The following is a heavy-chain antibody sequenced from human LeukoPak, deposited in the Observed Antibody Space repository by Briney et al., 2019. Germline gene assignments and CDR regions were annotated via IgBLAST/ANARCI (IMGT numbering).Heavy chain of an antibody. D-gene: IGHD6-25*01. CDR2: ISGDGGST. CDR3: AKDMVSSEDYYYMDV. CDR1: GFTFDDYA. Sequence: GGSLRLSCAASGFTFDDYAMHSVRKAPGKGLEWVSIISGDGGSTYYADSVKGRFTISRDNSKNSLYLQTNCLRTEDTALYYSAKDMVSSEDYYYMDVWGKGTTVTVSS. V-gene: IGHV3-43*02. J-gene: IGHJ6*03.